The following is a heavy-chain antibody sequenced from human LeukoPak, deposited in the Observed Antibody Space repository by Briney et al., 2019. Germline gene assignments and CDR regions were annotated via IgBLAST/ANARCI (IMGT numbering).Heavy chain of an antibody. V-gene: IGHV3-21*06. CDR3: ATSSTVYGAYMA. CDR1: GFTFNKFN. Sequence: GGSLRLSCAGSGFTFNKFNMNWVRQAPGKGLEWVSSINPASSNKYYADSVKGRFTISRDNAQNSMYLLMDSRSPEDTAIYYCATSSTVYGAYMAWGQGTLVTVSS. CDR2: INPASSNK. D-gene: IGHD4-17*01. J-gene: IGHJ1*01.